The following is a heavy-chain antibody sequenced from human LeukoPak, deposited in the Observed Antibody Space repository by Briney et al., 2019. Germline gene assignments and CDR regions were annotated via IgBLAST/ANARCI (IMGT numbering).Heavy chain of an antibody. CDR3: ARGGSSRFDQ. CDR1: GFTFTTYW. V-gene: IGHV3-7*04. D-gene: IGHD6-13*01. Sequence: GGSLRLSCAASGFTFTTYWMSWVRQAPGKGLEWVAKISPDGSEKYYVDPVKGRFTISRDNAKNSLDLQMSSLRADDTAVYYCARGGSSRFDQWGQGTLVTVSS. J-gene: IGHJ4*02. CDR2: ISPDGSEK.